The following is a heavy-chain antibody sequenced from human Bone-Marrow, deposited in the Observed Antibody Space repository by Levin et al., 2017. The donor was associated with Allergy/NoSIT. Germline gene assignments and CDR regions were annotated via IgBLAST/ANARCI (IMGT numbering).Heavy chain of an antibody. D-gene: IGHD1-26*01. J-gene: IGHJ5*02. CDR3: ARDRLFGSSTYSGSLVSFDP. CDR2: ISSSSSTI. Sequence: LSLTCAASGFTFSSYSMNWVRQAPGKGLEWVSYISSSSSTIYYADSVKGRFTISRDNAKNSLYLQMNSLRAEDTAVYYCARDRLFGSSTYSGSLVSFDPWGQGTLVTVSS. CDR1: GFTFSSYS. V-gene: IGHV3-48*01.